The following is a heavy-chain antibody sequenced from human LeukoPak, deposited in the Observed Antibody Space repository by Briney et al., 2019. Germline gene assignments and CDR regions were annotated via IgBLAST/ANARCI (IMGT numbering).Heavy chain of an antibody. V-gene: IGHV3-64*04. Sequence: GGSLRLSCSASGFTFSSYAMHWVRQAPGKGLEYVSAISSIGGSTYYAESVKGRFTISRDNSKNSVYLQMHSLTAEDTAVYYCARGSELGATCDYWGQGTLATVSS. J-gene: IGHJ4*02. D-gene: IGHD1-26*01. CDR2: ISSIGGST. CDR1: GFTFSSYA. CDR3: ARGSELGATCDY.